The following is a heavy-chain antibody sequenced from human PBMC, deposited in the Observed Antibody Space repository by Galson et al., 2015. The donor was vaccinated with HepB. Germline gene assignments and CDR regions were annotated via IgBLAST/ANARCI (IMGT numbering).Heavy chain of an antibody. J-gene: IGHJ4*02. Sequence: SLRLSCAASGFTFSSYSMNWVRQAPGKGLEWVSYISSSSSTIYYADSVKGRFTISRDNAKNSLYLQMNSLRAEDTAVYYCAKEERITMMVVVITTLDYWGQGTLVTVSS. CDR3: AKEERITMMVVVITTLDY. CDR1: GFTFSSYS. D-gene: IGHD3-22*01. CDR2: ISSSSSTI. V-gene: IGHV3-48*04.